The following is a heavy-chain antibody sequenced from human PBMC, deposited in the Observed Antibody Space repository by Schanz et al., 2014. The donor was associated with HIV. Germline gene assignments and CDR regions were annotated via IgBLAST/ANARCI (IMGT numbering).Heavy chain of an antibody. D-gene: IGHD3-22*01. CDR1: GGSLSGYY. J-gene: IGHJ4*02. V-gene: IGHV4-34*01. CDR2: INHSGST. CDR3: ARGAGGGDYYDSSDYPYCFDY. Sequence: QVQLQQWGAGLLRPSETLSLTCAVYGGSLSGYYWSWVRQPPGKGLEWIGEINHSGSTNYNPSLKSRAPISVDTSNNQSSLKLSSVTAADTAVYYCARGAGGGDYYDSSDYPYCFDYWGRGTPVTVSP.